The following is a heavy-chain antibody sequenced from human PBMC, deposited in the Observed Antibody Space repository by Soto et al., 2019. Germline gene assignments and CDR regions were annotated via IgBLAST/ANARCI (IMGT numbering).Heavy chain of an antibody. J-gene: IGHJ4*02. D-gene: IGHD3-10*01. CDR3: ARDQNGSGNYYTRYFDY. Sequence: ALETLSLTCAVSGGSINSRYWWSWVRQSPGKGLEWIGEIYHSGSTNYNPSLKSRVTISVDKSKNQFSLNLSSVTAADTAVYYCARDQNGSGNYYTRYFDYWGQGTLVTSPQ. CDR2: IYHSGST. V-gene: IGHV4-4*02. CDR1: GGSINSRYW.